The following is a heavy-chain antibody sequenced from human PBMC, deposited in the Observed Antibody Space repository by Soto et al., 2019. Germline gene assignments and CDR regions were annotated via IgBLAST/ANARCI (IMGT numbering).Heavy chain of an antibody. CDR3: ARGGYSYGPDAFDI. Sequence: AASVKVSCKASGGTFSSYAISWVRQAPGQGLEWMGGIIPIFGTANYAQKFQGRVTITADESTSTAYMELSSLRSEDTAVYYCARGGYSYGPDAFDIWGQGTMVTVSS. J-gene: IGHJ3*02. V-gene: IGHV1-69*13. CDR1: GGTFSSYA. D-gene: IGHD5-18*01. CDR2: IIPIFGTA.